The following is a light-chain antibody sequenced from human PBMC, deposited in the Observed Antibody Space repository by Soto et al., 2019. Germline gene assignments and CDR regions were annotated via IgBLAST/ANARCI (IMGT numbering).Light chain of an antibody. V-gene: IGLV2-14*01. Sequence: QSVLTQPASVSGSPGQSITIACTGTSSDVGGYNYVSWYQQYPGKAPRLVISDVSNRPSGVSNRFSGSKSGNSASLTISGLQAEDEADYYRSSYTSSSTYVFGTGTKVTVL. CDR3: SSYTSSSTYV. J-gene: IGLJ1*01. CDR1: SSDVGGYNY. CDR2: DVS.